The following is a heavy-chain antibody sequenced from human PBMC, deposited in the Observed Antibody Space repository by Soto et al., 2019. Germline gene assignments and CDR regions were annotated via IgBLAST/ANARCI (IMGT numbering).Heavy chain of an antibody. CDR1: GYSFTSYW. D-gene: IGHD6-19*01. V-gene: IGHV5-10-1*01. CDR3: ARTRIAVAGYFDY. J-gene: IGHJ4*02. CDR2: IDPSDSYT. Sequence: GESLKISXKGSGYSFTSYWISWVRQMPGKGLERMGRIDPSDSYTNYSPSFQGHVTISADKSISTAYLQWSSLKASETAMYYCARTRIAVAGYFDYWGQGTLVTVSS.